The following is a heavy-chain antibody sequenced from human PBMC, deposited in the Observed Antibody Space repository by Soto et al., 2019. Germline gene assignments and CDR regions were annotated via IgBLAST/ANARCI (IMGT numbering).Heavy chain of an antibody. Sequence: LSLTCTVSGGSISSHYWIWMRQPPGKGLEYIGYIYSSGSTNYNPSLKSRVTISIDTSKSQFSLKVGSVTAADTAVYYCARGGSSGWFYFDYWGQGTLVTVSS. CDR1: GGSISSHY. J-gene: IGHJ4*02. CDR3: ARGGSSGWFYFDY. D-gene: IGHD6-19*01. V-gene: IGHV4-59*11. CDR2: IYSSGST.